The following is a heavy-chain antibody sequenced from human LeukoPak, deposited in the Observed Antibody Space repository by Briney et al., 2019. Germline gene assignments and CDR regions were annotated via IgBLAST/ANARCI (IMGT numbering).Heavy chain of an antibody. CDR3: ARGGWTHDF. CDR2: IYYSGTT. Sequence: SETLSLTCTVSGGSISNHYWTWIRQPPGKGLEWIGYIYYSGTTNYNPSLKSRVTISVDTSKNQFSLKLSSVTAADTAVYYCARGGWTHDFWRQGTLVTVSS. D-gene: IGHD6-19*01. V-gene: IGHV4-59*11. J-gene: IGHJ4*02. CDR1: GGSISNHY.